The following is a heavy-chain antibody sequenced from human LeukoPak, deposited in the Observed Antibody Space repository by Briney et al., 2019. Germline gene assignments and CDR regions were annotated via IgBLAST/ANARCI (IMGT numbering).Heavy chain of an antibody. V-gene: IGHV4-34*01. J-gene: IGHJ6*03. CDR3: ARGLGWKVATMGLFFMDV. CDR2: INDGGDT. Sequence: SETLSLTCGVYGGSFSGYDWSWVRQPPGKGLEWIGEINDGGDTNYNPSLKSRVTMSVDTSKNQFSLKLRSVPAADTAVYYCARGLGWKVATMGLFFMDVWGEGTTVTVSS. CDR1: GGSFSGYD. D-gene: IGHD5-24*01.